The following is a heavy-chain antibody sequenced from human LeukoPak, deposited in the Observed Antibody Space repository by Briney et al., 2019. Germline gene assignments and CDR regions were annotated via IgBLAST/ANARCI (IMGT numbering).Heavy chain of an antibody. D-gene: IGHD2-2*01. CDR2: ISGSGSST. V-gene: IGHV3-23*01. CDR3: AKVDCSSTSCFHFDY. Sequence: QTGGSLRLSCAASGFTFSSYAMSWARQAPGKGLEWVSAISGSGSSTYYADSVKGRFTISRDNSKNTLYLQMNSLRAEDTAVYYCAKVDCSSTSCFHFDYWGQGTLVTVSS. J-gene: IGHJ4*02. CDR1: GFTFSSYA.